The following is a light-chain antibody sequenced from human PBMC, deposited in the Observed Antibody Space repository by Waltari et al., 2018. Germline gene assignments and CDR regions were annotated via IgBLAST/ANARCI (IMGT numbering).Light chain of an antibody. V-gene: IGKV1-17*01. CDR1: QDIRNG. J-gene: IGKJ4*01. Sequence: DIQLTQSPSSLSASVGDRLTITCQASQDIRNGLGWYQQKPGEAPKRLIYGASSLQSGVPSRFSGSASGTEFTLTISSLQPEDCATYFCLQHNSYPPTFGGGTKVEIQ. CDR2: GAS. CDR3: LQHNSYPPT.